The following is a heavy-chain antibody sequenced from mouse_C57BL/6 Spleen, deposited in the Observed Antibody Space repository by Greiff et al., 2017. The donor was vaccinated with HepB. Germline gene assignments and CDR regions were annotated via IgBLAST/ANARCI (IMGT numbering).Heavy chain of an antibody. V-gene: IGHV6-3*01. CDR3: PGLYYGSSFDY. Sequence: EVKLVESGGGLVQPGGSMKLSCVASGFTFSNYWMNWVRQSPEKGLEWVAQIRLKSDNYATHYAESVKGRFTISRDDSKSSVYLQMNNLRAEDTGIYYCPGLYYGSSFDYWGQGTTLTVSS. D-gene: IGHD1-1*01. CDR2: IRLKSDNYAT. J-gene: IGHJ2*01. CDR1: GFTFSNYW.